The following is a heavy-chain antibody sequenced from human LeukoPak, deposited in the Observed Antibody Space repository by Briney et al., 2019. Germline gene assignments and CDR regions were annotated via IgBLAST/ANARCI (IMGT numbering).Heavy chain of an antibody. CDR2: ISSSSYI. V-gene: IGHV3-21*01. J-gene: IGHJ3*02. Sequence: GSLRLSCAASGFTFSSYSMNWVRQAPGKGLEWVSSISSSSYIYYADSVKGRFTISRDDAKNSLYLQMNSLRAEDTAVYYCARDLREYYYGSGSRDAFDIWGQGTMVTVSS. D-gene: IGHD3-10*01. CDR3: ARDLREYYYGSGSRDAFDI. CDR1: GFTFSSYS.